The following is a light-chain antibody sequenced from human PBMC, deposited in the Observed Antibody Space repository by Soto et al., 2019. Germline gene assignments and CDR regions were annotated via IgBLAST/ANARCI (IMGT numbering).Light chain of an antibody. CDR1: QSVLYSSDNKND. Sequence: DIVMTQSPDSLAVSLGERATINCKSSQSVLYSSDNKNDLAWYQQKPGQPPNLLIYLASTRESGVPDRFSGSGSGTDFTITISSLQAEDMAFYYCQQYYTAPPTFGQGTKLEIK. CDR2: LAS. V-gene: IGKV4-1*01. CDR3: QQYYTAPPT. J-gene: IGKJ2*01.